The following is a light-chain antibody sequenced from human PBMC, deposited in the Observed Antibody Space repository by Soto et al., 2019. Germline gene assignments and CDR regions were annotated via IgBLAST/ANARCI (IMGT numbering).Light chain of an antibody. V-gene: IGKV1-39*01. Sequence: DIQMTQSPSSLSASVGDRVTISCRASQSISKYLNWHQHKPGKAPNLLIYAASHLRSGVPTRFSGSGTGTSFTLTISSLQHEDFATYYCQQSYSNPGTFGRGTKVELK. CDR2: AAS. CDR3: QQSYSNPGT. CDR1: QSISKY. J-gene: IGKJ1*01.